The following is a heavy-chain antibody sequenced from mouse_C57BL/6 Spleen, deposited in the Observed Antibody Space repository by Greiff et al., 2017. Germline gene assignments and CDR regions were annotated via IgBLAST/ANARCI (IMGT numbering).Heavy chain of an antibody. D-gene: IGHD1-1*01. CDR3: TTIYYCGSSYWFAY. CDR2: IDPEDGFT. Sequence: VQLQQSGAELVRPGASVQLSCTASGFNIQAYYMHWVKQRPEQFLPWIGRIDPEDGFTEYAPEFQGKATMTADTSSNTAYLQLSSLTSEDTAVYYCTTIYYCGSSYWFAYWVQGTLVTVSA. CDR1: GFNIQAYY. V-gene: IGHV14-1*01. J-gene: IGHJ3*01.